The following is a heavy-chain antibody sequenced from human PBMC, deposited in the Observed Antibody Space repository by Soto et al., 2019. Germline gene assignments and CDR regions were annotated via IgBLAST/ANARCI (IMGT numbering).Heavy chain of an antibody. D-gene: IGHD2-15*01. CDR3: ARSGGLDRDFNY. V-gene: IGHV1-69*13. CDR2: IIPMFDTP. CDR1: GGTFSSDS. Sequence: VKVSCKASGGTFSSDSFSWVRQAPGQGLEWMGGIIPMFDTPIYAQKFQDRVTITADESTSTAYMQLSSLRSGDTAVYYCARSGGLDRDFNYWGQGSLVTVSS. J-gene: IGHJ4*02.